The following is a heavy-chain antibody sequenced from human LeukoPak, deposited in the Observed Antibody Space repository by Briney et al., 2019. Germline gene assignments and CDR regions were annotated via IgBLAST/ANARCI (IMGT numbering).Heavy chain of an antibody. D-gene: IGHD2-15*01. Sequence: GGSLRLSCAASGFTFSDYYMSWIRQAPGKRLEWGSYISISSIYTNYADSVKGRFTISRDNAKNSLYLQMNSLRAEDTAVYYCASLPGYCSGGSCYPGGVEYFQHWGQGTLVTVSS. CDR1: GFTFSDYY. CDR2: ISISSIYT. J-gene: IGHJ1*01. V-gene: IGHV3-11*06. CDR3: ASLPGYCSGGSCYPGGVEYFQH.